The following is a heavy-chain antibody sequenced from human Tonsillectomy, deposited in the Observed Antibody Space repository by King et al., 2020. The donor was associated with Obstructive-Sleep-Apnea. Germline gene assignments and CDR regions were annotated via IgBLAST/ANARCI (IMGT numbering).Heavy chain of an antibody. CDR1: GGSFSDSY. CDR3: TRGPGAGEAFDI. D-gene: IGHD7-27*01. Sequence: VQLQQWGAGLLKPSETLSLTCALYGGSFSDSYWSWVRQPPGKGLEWIGEINHSGGTNYNPSLKSRVTISVDTSKKQFSLRLSPVTAADTAVYYCTRGPGAGEAFDIWGQGTMVTVSS. V-gene: IGHV4-34*01. J-gene: IGHJ3*02. CDR2: INHSGGT.